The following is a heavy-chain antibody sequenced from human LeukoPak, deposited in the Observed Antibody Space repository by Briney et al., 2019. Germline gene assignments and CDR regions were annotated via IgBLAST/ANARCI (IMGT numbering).Heavy chain of an antibody. CDR1: GGTFSSYA. CDR3: ARMHSSSYYLGFGMDV. Sequence: SVKVSCKASGGTFSSYAISWVRQAPGQGLEWMGRIIPILGIANYAQKFQGRVTMTRDTSISTAYMELSRLRSDDTAVYYCARMHSSSYYLGFGMDVWGQGTTVTVSS. CDR2: IIPILGIA. D-gene: IGHD3-22*01. V-gene: IGHV1-69*04. J-gene: IGHJ6*02.